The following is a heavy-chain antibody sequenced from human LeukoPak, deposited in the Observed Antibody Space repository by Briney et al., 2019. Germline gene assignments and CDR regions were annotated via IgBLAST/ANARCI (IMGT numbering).Heavy chain of an antibody. J-gene: IGHJ4*02. V-gene: IGHV4-39*07. CDR2: IYHSGST. Sequence: SETLSLTCTVSGGSISSGSYYWSWIRQPPGKGLEWIGSIYHSGSTYYNPSLKSRVTISVDTSKNQFSLKLSSVTAADTAVYYCARARREMVDYWGQGTLVTVSS. D-gene: IGHD5-24*01. CDR1: GGSISSGSYY. CDR3: ARARREMVDY.